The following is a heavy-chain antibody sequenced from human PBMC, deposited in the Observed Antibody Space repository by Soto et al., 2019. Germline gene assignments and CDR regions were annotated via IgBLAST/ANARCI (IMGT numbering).Heavy chain of an antibody. CDR2: IWYDGSNK. J-gene: IGHJ4*02. Sequence: GGSLRLSCAASGFTFSSYGMHWVRQAPGKGLEWVAVIWYDGSNKYYADSVKGRFTISRDNSKNTLYLQMNSLRAEDTAVYYCARIGCSTSCYLDYWGQGTLVTVSS. D-gene: IGHD2-2*01. CDR1: GFTFSSYG. V-gene: IGHV3-33*01. CDR3: ARIGCSTSCYLDY.